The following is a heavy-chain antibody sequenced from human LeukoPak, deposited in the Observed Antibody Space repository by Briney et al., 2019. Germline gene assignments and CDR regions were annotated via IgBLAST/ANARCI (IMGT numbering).Heavy chain of an antibody. D-gene: IGHD3-9*01. V-gene: IGHV4-34*01. CDR3: ARGRHDILTGSSSLRWFDP. CDR2: IIHSGGT. Sequence: SETLSLTCAVYGGSFSAYYWNWIRQPPGKGLEWIGEIIHSGGTNYNPSLKSRVTISVDTSKNQFSLKLSSVTAAGTVVYYCARGRHDILTGSSSLRWFDPWGQGTLVTVSS. CDR1: GGSFSAYY. J-gene: IGHJ5*02.